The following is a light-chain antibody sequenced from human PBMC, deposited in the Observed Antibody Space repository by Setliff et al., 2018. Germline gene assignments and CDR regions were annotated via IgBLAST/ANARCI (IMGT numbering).Light chain of an antibody. CDR3: VAWDDSLGGRLI. V-gene: IGLV1-44*01. CDR1: DSNIGANT. Sequence: QSVLTQPPSASGTPGQRVTIPCSGSDSNIGANTVNWYQQLPGTPPRLLIHTNDQRPSGVPDRFSGSKSGTSASLAISGLQSDDEADYYCVAWDDSLGGRLIFGGGTKGTVL. CDR2: TND. J-gene: IGLJ2*01.